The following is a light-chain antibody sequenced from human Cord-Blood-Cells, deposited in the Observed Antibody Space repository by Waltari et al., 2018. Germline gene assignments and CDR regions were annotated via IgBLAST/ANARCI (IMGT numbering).Light chain of an antibody. CDR1: QSVSSN. V-gene: IGKV3-15*01. CDR3: QQYNNWPLT. CDR2: GAS. J-gene: IGKJ4*01. Sequence: LVMTQSPATLSVSPGETATLSCRASQSVSSNLAWYQQKPGQAPRLLIYGASTRATGIPARFSGSGSGTEFTLTISSLQSEDFAVYYCQQYNNWPLTFGGGTKVEIK.